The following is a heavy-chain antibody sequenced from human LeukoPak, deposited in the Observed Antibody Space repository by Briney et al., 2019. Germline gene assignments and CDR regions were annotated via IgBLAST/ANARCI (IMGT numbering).Heavy chain of an antibody. CDR3: ARFSRENSSGWFIDY. V-gene: IGHV4-59*01. CDR2: IYYSGST. Sequence: SETLSLTCTVSGGSISSYYWSWIRQPPGKGLEWVGYIYYSGSTNYNPSLKSRVTISVDTSKNQFSLKLSSVTAADTAVYYCARFSRENSSGWFIDYWGQGTLVTVSS. CDR1: GGSISSYY. J-gene: IGHJ4*02. D-gene: IGHD6-19*01.